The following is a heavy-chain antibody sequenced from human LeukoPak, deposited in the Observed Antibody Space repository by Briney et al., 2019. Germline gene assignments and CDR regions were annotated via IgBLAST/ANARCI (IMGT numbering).Heavy chain of an antibody. J-gene: IGHJ5*02. D-gene: IGHD6-6*01. CDR2: ISSSSSTI. CDR1: GFIFSSYS. Sequence: GGSLRLSCAASGFIFSSYSMNWVRQAPGKGLEWVSYISSSSSTIYYADSVKGRFTISRDNAKNSLYLQMNSLRAEDTAVYYCARDLSSIAATYWFDPWGQGTLVTVSS. V-gene: IGHV3-48*01. CDR3: ARDLSSIAATYWFDP.